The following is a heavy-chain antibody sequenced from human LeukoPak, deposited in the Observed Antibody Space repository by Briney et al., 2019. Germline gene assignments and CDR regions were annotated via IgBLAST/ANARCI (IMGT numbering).Heavy chain of an antibody. V-gene: IGHV3-23*01. J-gene: IGHJ3*01. D-gene: IGHD1-14*01. Sequence: GGSLRLSCAASGFTFSSYAMSWVRQAPGKGLEWVSGISGSGTTTYYADSVKGRFTISRDNSKNTLYLQMTSLRAEDTAVYYCARDPVPEFWGPGTMVTVSP. CDR1: GFTFSSYA. CDR2: ISGSGTTT. CDR3: ARDPVPEF.